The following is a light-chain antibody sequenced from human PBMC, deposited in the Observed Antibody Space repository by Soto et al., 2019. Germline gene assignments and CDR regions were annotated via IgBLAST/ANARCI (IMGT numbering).Light chain of an antibody. V-gene: IGKV1-5*03. J-gene: IGKJ4*01. CDR2: KAS. CDR1: QTISSW. CDR3: QQYFTYPRT. Sequence: DIQMTQSPSTLSASVGDRVTITCRASQTISSWLAWYQQKPGKAPKLLIYKASNLQTGVPSRFSGRGSGADFTLTISSLQADEFAAYCCQQYFTYPRTFGGGTKVEIK.